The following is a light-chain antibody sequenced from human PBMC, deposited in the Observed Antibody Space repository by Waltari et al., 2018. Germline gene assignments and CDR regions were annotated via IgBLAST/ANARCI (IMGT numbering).Light chain of an antibody. CDR1: QDISNY. CDR3: QQYNSYSPWT. V-gene: IGKV1-5*03. Sequence: DIQMTQSPSSLSASVGDRVTITCQASQDISNYLNWYQQKPGKAPKLLIYKASSLESGVPSRFSGSGSGTEFTLTISSLQPDDFATYYCQQYNSYSPWTFGQGTKVEIK. CDR2: KAS. J-gene: IGKJ1*01.